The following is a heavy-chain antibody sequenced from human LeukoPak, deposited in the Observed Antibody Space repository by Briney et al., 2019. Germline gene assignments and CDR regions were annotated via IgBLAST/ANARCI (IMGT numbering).Heavy chain of an antibody. CDR1: GGSISSGDYY. J-gene: IGHJ4*02. V-gene: IGHV4-30-4*01. CDR3: ARVSGGVRGVIISTSFYFDY. CDR2: IYYSGST. D-gene: IGHD3-10*01. Sequence: SQTLSLTCTISGGSISSGDYYWSWIRQPPGTSLEWIGYIYYSGSTYYNPSLKSRVTISVDTSKNQFSLKLSSVTAADTAVYYCARVSGGVRGVIISTSFYFDYWGQGTLVTVSS.